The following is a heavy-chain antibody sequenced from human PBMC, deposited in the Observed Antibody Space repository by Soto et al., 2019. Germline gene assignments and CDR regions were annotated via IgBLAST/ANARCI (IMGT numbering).Heavy chain of an antibody. CDR3: TRDFQGPLDYGMDV. V-gene: IGHV3-7*01. CDR1: GFTFSSYW. D-gene: IGHD1-1*01. Sequence: GSLRLSCADSGFTFSSYWMSWVRQAPGKGLEWVANVKYDGSQTYYVGSVKGRFTISRDNAKNSLYLQMNSLRAEDTAVYYCTRDFQGPLDYGMDVWGQGTTVTVSS. J-gene: IGHJ6*02. CDR2: VKYDGSQT.